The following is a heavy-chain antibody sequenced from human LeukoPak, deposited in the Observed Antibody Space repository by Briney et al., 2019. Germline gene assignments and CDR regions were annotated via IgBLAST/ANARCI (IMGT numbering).Heavy chain of an antibody. D-gene: IGHD1-26*01. CDR3: AKVYYRDAFDI. CDR2: ISISGGST. V-gene: IGHV3-23*01. Sequence: PGGSLRLSCAASGFTFSNYGMSWVRQAPGKGLEWVSVISISGGSTYYADSVKGRFTISRDNSKNTLYLKMNSLRAEDTAVYYCAKVYYRDAFDIWGRGTMVTVSS. J-gene: IGHJ3*02. CDR1: GFTFSNYG.